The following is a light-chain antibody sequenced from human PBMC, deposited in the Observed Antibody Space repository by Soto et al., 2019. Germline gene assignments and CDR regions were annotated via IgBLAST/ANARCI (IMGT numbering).Light chain of an antibody. V-gene: IGKV1-39*01. CDR1: QGISNY. J-gene: IGKJ4*01. CDR2: DAS. CDR3: QQTYSTFVS. Sequence: DIQMTQSPSSLSASVGDRVTMSCGASQGISNYLAWYQQKPGKAPNLLIYDASSLQSGVPSRFSGSGSGTDFTLTISSLQPEDFGTYYCQQTYSTFVSFGGGTKVDIK.